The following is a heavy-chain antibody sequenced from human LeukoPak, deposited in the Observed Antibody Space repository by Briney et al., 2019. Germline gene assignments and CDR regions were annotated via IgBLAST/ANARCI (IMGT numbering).Heavy chain of an antibody. Sequence: PSETLSLTCTVSGGSISSNNYFWGWIRQLPGKGLEWIGSIYDSGSTYYNPSLKSRVTISVDTSKNQFSLKLNSVTAADTAMYYCQSRFLEWLLDYWGQGTLVTVSS. CDR3: QSRFLEWLLDY. V-gene: IGHV4-39*01. D-gene: IGHD3-3*01. J-gene: IGHJ4*02. CDR1: GGSISSNNYF. CDR2: IYDSGST.